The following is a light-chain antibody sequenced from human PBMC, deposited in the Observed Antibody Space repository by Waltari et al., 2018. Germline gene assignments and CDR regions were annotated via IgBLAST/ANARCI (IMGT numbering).Light chain of an antibody. CDR1: QSVSSN. CDR2: GAS. V-gene: IGKV3-15*01. CDR3: QQYNRWPPIT. J-gene: IGKJ5*01. Sequence: VVLTQSPATLSVSPGESAIISCRASQSVSSNLAWYQQKPGQAPRLLIYGASTRASSIPARFRGSGSGTEFTLTINSLQSEDSATYYCQQYNRWPPITFGQGTRLDIK.